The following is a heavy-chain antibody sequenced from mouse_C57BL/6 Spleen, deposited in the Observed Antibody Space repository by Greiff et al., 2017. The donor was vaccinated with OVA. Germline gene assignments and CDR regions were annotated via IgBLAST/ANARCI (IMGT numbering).Heavy chain of an antibody. J-gene: IGHJ2*01. CDR3: ARERGESDYYGSSFYFDY. D-gene: IGHD1-1*01. CDR2: IYPGSGNT. Sequence: VQLQQSGAELVRPGASVKLSCKASGYTFTDYYINWVKQRPGQGLEWIARIYPGSGNTYYNEKFKGKATLTAEKSSSTAYMQLSSLTSEDSAVYFCARERGESDYYGSSFYFDYWGQGTTLTVSS. CDR1: GYTFTDYY. V-gene: IGHV1-76*01.